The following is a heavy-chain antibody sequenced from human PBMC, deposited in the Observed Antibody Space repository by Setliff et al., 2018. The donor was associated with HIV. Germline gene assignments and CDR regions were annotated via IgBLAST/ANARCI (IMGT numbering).Heavy chain of an antibody. D-gene: IGHD2-21*02. Sequence: ASVKVSCKASGYTFSSYGINWVRQAPGQGLEWMGWISAYNGNTDYAQKLQGRVTITRDISASTAYMELSSLRSEDTAVYYCASIDCGGDCYSYYYYGMDVWGQGTTVTVSS. CDR3: ASIDCGGDCYSYYYYGMDV. CDR1: GYTFSSYG. J-gene: IGHJ6*02. CDR2: ISAYNGNT. V-gene: IGHV1-18*01.